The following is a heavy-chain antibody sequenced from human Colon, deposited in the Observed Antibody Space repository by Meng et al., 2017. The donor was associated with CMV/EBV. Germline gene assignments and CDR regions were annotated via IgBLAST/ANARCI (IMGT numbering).Heavy chain of an antibody. V-gene: IGHV1-18*01. D-gene: IGHD1-1*01. CDR2: ISTQSGNA. CDR3: ARVVTGLHWYFDF. Sequence: ASVKVSCKAAGYTFTHHGIAWVRQAPGQGLEWMGWISTQSGNAIYSENLQGRVTMTRDTSTATAYREVRDLSSDDTAVYYCARVVTGLHWYFDFWGRGTLVTVSS. CDR1: GYTFTHHG. J-gene: IGHJ2*01.